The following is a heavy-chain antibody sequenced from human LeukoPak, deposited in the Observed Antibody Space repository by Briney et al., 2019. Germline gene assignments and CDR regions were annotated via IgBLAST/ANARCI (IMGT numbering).Heavy chain of an antibody. CDR1: GGSISSYY. CDR2: IYYSGST. V-gene: IGHV4-59*01. CDR3: ARVTGYMIEDYFDS. J-gene: IGHJ4*02. Sequence: SETLSLTCTVYGGSISSYYWSWIRQPPGKGLEWIGYIYYSGSTNYNSYLKSRVTILVDMSKNQFSLKLSSVTAADTAVYYCARVTGYMIEDYFDSWGQGTLVTVSS. D-gene: IGHD3-22*01.